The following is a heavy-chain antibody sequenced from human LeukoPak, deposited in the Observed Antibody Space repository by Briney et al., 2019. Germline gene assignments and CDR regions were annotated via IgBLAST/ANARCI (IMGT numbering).Heavy chain of an antibody. CDR1: GFTFSSYS. V-gene: IGHV3-48*04. CDR3: ARSGTTYYYDSGTRI. J-gene: IGHJ3*02. Sequence: SGGSLRLSCAASGFTFSSYSMNWVRQAPGKGLEWVSFISGSSNIIHYADSVKGRFTISRDNAKNSLYLQMNSLRAEDTAVYYCARSGTTYYYDSGTRIWGQGTMVTVSS. D-gene: IGHD3-22*01. CDR2: ISGSSNII.